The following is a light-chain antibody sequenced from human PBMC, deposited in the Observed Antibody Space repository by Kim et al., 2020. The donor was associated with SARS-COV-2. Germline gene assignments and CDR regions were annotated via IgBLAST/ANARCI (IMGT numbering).Light chain of an antibody. Sequence: QSALTQPASVSGSPGQSITISCTGTSSDVGGYNFVSWYQQRPGKAPRLMIYDVSKRPSGVSNRFSASKSGSTASLTISGLQAEDEAEYYCSSYTSSSTWVFGGGTQLTVL. V-gene: IGLV2-14*03. CDR3: SSYTSSSTWV. CDR2: DVS. CDR1: SSDVGGYNF. J-gene: IGLJ2*01.